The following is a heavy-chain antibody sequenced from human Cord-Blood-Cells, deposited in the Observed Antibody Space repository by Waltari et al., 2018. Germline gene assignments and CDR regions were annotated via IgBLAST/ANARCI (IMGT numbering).Heavy chain of an antibody. CDR2: INHSGST. Sequence: QVQLQQWGAGLLKPSETLSLTCAVYGGSFSGYYGSWIRQPPGKGLEWIGEINHSGSTNYNPSLKSRVTISVDTSKNQFSLKLSSVTAADTAVYYCARRHYTVVTPFDYWGQGTLVTVSS. V-gene: IGHV4-34*01. CDR1: GGSFSGYY. J-gene: IGHJ4*02. D-gene: IGHD2-21*02. CDR3: ARRHYTVVTPFDY.